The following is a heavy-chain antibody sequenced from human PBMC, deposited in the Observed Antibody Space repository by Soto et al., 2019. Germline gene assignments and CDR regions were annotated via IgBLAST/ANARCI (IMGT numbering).Heavy chain of an antibody. Sequence: SETLSLTCTVSGGSISSSSYYWGWIRQPPGKGLEWIGSIYYSGSTYYNPSLKSRVTISVDTSKNQFSLKLSSVTAADTAVYYCARHLNIVLMVYAKWLGWFDPWGQGTLVTVSS. V-gene: IGHV4-39*01. CDR3: ARHLNIVLMVYAKWLGWFDP. D-gene: IGHD2-8*01. J-gene: IGHJ5*02. CDR1: GGSISSSSYY. CDR2: IYYSGST.